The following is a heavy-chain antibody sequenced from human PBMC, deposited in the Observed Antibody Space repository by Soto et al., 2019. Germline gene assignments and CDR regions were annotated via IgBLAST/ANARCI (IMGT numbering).Heavy chain of an antibody. CDR3: ARMGDGYNYDY. CDR2: IWDDGSNK. V-gene: IGHV3-33*01. D-gene: IGHD1-1*01. J-gene: IGHJ4*02. CDR1: GFTLSSYG. Sequence: GGSLRLSCAASGFTLSSYGMHWVRQAPGKGLKWVAVIWDDGSNKKYADSVKGRFTISRDNSKNTLYLQMSSLRAEDTAVYYCARMGDGYNYDYWGQGTLVTVSS.